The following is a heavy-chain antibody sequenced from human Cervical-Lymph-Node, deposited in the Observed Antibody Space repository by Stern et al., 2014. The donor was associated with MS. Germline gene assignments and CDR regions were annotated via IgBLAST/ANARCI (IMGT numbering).Heavy chain of an antibody. CDR2: IYHSGST. CDR3: AREEQQLVHGNWFDP. Sequence: VQLVESGPGLVKPSETLSLTCTVSGYSISSGYYWGWIRQPPGKGLEWIGSIYHSGSTYYNPSLKSRVTISGDTSKNQFSLKRSSVTAADTAVYYCAREEQQLVHGNWFDPWGQGTLVTVSS. CDR1: GYSISSGYY. J-gene: IGHJ5*02. V-gene: IGHV4-38-2*02. D-gene: IGHD6-13*01.